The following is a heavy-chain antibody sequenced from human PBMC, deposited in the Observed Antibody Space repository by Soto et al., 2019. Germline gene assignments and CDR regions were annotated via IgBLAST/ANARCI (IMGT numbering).Heavy chain of an antibody. CDR1: GFTFSSYA. D-gene: IGHD5-12*01. CDR3: ARRGDIVATITNYYYGMDV. Sequence: GGSLRLSCAASGFTFSSYAMSWVRQAPGKGLEWVAVISYDGSNKYYADSVKGRFTISRDNSKNTLYLQMNSLRAEDTAVYYCARRGDIVATITNYYYGMDVWGQGTTVTVSS. J-gene: IGHJ6*02. V-gene: IGHV3-30-3*01. CDR2: ISYDGSNK.